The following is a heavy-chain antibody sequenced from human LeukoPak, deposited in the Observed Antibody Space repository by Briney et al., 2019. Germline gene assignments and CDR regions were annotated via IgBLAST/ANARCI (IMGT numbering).Heavy chain of an antibody. J-gene: IGHJ6*03. CDR1: GFTFSSYG. CDR2: ICGSGGST. CDR3: ANPHLVPRMTMVRGVIITDYMDV. D-gene: IGHD3-10*01. Sequence: GGSLRLSCAASGFTFSSYGMSWVRQAPGKGLEWVSAICGSGGSTYYADSVKGRFTISRDNSKNTLYLQMNSLRAEDTAVYYCANPHLVPRMTMVRGVIITDYMDVWGKGTTVTISS. V-gene: IGHV3-23*01.